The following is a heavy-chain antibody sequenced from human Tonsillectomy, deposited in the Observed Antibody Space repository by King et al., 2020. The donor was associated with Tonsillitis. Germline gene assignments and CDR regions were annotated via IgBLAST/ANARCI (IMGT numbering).Heavy chain of an antibody. J-gene: IGHJ6*02. CDR1: GFTFSNAW. Sequence: VQLVQSGGGLVKPGGSLRLSCAASGFTFSNAWMSWVRQAPGKGLEWVGRIKSKTDGGTTDYAAPVKGRFTISRDDSKNTLYLQMNSLKTEDTAVYYCTTGSLAYCGGDCYSVDVWGQGTTVTVSS. D-gene: IGHD2-21*02. CDR3: TTGSLAYCGGDCYSVDV. V-gene: IGHV3-15*01. CDR2: IKSKTDGGTT.